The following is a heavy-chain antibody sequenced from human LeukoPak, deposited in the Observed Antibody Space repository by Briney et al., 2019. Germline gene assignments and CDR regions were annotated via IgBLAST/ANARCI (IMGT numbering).Heavy chain of an antibody. J-gene: IGHJ4*02. V-gene: IGHV3-21*01. CDR1: GFTFSDFS. D-gene: IGHD4-11*01. CDR2: ISTTSTYI. CDR3: ARGGIYSKAFDY. Sequence: GGSLRLSCAASGFTFSDFSMNWVRQAPGKGLDWVSSISTTSTYIYYADSVRGRFTISRGNAKNLLYLQMSSLRAEDTAVYYCARGGIYSKAFDYWGQGALVTVSS.